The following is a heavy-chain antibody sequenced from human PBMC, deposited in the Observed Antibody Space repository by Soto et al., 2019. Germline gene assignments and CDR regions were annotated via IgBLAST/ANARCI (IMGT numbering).Heavy chain of an antibody. Sequence: QITLKESGPTLVKPTQTLTLTCTFSGFSLSTSGEGVGWIRQPPGKALEWRALIYLDDDKRYSPSLKSWLTITKDTSKNPVVLTMTNMDPVDTATYYCAHRRYSSGWYYFDSWGQGTLVTVSS. D-gene: IGHD6-19*01. CDR1: GFSLSTSGEG. CDR3: AHRRYSSGWYYFDS. J-gene: IGHJ4*02. V-gene: IGHV2-5*02. CDR2: IYLDDDK.